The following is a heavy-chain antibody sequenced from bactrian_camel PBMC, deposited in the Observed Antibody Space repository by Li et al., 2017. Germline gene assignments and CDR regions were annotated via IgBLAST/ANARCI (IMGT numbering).Heavy chain of an antibody. CDR3: AADHTFQALLSSLATIAY. Sequence: VQLVESGGGLVQPGGSLRLSCAASGFTFSSYAMSWVRQAPGKGLEWVSAINSGGGSTYYPDSVKGRFRISRDNTKNTLYLEMNSLKPEDTAMYYCAADHTFQALLSSLATIAYRGQGTQVTVS. CDR1: GFTFSSYA. J-gene: IGHJ4*01. CDR2: INSGGGST. V-gene: IGHV3S40*01. D-gene: IGHD3*01.